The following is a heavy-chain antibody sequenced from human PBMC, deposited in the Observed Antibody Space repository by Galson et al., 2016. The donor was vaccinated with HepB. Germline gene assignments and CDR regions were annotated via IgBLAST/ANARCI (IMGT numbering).Heavy chain of an antibody. J-gene: IGHJ4*02. D-gene: IGHD3-22*01. CDR3: AYTYYYDSSGYSPFDN. CDR2: IYYSGST. CDR1: GGSISSDGYY. V-gene: IGHV4-31*03. Sequence: TLSLTCTVSGGSISSDGYYWSWIRQNPGKGLEWIGYIYYSGSTSYNRSLKSRVTISVDTSKNQFSLKLSSVTAADTAVYYCAYTYYYDSSGYSPFDNWGQGTLVTVSS.